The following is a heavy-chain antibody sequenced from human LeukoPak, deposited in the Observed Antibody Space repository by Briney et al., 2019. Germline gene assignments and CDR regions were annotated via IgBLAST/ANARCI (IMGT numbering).Heavy chain of an antibody. D-gene: IGHD3-10*01. Sequence: ASVKVSCKASGYTFTGYYMHWVRQAPGQGLEWMGWINPNSGGTNYAQKFQGRVTMTRDTSISTAYMELSSLRSEDTAVYFCARVKYGSGRKGYYYYFMDVWGKGTTVTVSS. J-gene: IGHJ6*03. CDR3: ARVKYGSGRKGYYYYFMDV. V-gene: IGHV1-2*02. CDR2: INPNSGGT. CDR1: GYTFTGYY.